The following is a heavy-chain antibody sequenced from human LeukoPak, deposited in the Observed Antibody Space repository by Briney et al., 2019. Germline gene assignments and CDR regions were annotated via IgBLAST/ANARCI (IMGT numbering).Heavy chain of an antibody. Sequence: PSETLSLTCTVSGGSVSSGSYYWSWIRQPPGKGLEWIGYIYYSGSTNYNPSLKSRVTISVDTSKNQFSPKLSSVTAADTAVCYCARVTNVLRFLEWLPAVYYFDYWGQGTLVTVSS. D-gene: IGHD3-3*01. V-gene: IGHV4-61*01. CDR1: GGSVSSGSYY. CDR3: ARVTNVLRFLEWLPAVYYFDY. CDR2: IYYSGST. J-gene: IGHJ4*02.